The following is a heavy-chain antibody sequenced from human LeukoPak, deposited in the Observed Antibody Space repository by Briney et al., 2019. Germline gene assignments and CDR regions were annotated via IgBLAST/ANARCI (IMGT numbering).Heavy chain of an antibody. V-gene: IGHV4-30-4*01. CDR1: GGSISSGDYY. D-gene: IGHD2-15*01. Sequence: SETLSLTCTVSGGSISSGDYYWSWIRQPRGKGLEWIGYIYYSGSTYYNPSLNSRVTISVDTSKNQFSLKLTSVTAADTAVYYCARSPYCSGGSCYSSWFRNDAFDIWGQGTMVTVSS. J-gene: IGHJ3*02. CDR2: IYYSGST. CDR3: ARSPYCSGGSCYSSWFRNDAFDI.